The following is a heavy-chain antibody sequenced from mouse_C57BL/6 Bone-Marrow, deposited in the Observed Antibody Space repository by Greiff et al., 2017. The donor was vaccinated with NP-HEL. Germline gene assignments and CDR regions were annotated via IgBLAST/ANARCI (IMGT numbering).Heavy chain of an antibody. CDR3: ARSDYGSSYEAWFAY. V-gene: IGHV1-64*01. Sequence: QVQLQQPGAELVKPGASVKLSCKASGYTFTSYWMHWVKQRPGQGLEWIGMIHPNSGSTNYNEKFKSKATLTVDKSSSTAYMQLSSLTSEDSAVYYCARSDYGSSYEAWFAYWGQGTLVTVSA. CDR2: IHPNSGST. J-gene: IGHJ3*01. CDR1: GYTFTSYW. D-gene: IGHD1-1*01.